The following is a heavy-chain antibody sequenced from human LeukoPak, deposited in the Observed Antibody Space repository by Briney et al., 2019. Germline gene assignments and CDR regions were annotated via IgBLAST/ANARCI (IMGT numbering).Heavy chain of an antibody. D-gene: IGHD3-22*01. CDR2: IFPIVDGA. V-gene: IGHV1-69*04. CDR3: ARENYHDSSDAYSPAYGYYYYGMDV. J-gene: IGHJ6*02. Sequence: SVTVSCTASGGTFTSYAFSWVRQAPGQGLEWMGRIFPIVDGAINAQKFQGRVTITADKSTSTAYMELSSLRSEDTAVYYCARENYHDSSDAYSPAYGYYYYGMDVWGQGATVTVSS. CDR1: GGTFTSYA.